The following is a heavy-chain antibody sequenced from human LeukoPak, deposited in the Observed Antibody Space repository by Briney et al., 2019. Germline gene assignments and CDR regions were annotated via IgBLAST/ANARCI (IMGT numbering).Heavy chain of an antibody. CDR1: GFTFSSYA. CDR2: INSDGSST. V-gene: IGHV3-74*01. CDR3: AREELLGAYYYYGMDV. Sequence: GGSLRLSCAASGFTFSSYAMHWVRQAPGKGLVWVSRINSDGSSTSYADSVKGRFTISRDNAKNTLYLQMNSLRAEDTAVYYCAREELLGAYYYYGMDVWGQGTTVTVSS. J-gene: IGHJ6*02. D-gene: IGHD1-26*01.